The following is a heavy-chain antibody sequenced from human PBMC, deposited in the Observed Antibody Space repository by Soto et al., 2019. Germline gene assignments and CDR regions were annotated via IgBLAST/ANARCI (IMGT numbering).Heavy chain of an antibody. J-gene: IGHJ6*01. CDR3: AAGRGYVILTGYPKNYYYYGMDV. CDR1: GFTSTRSA. CDR2: IYVGSGNT. V-gene: IGHV1-58*01. Sequence: ALKVSCKASGFTSTRSAVQSVRQPRAQRLECIGWIYVGSGNTNYAQKFHERVTITRDMSTRTAYMELSSLRSEDTGVYYCAAGRGYVILTGYPKNYYYYGMDVWG. D-gene: IGHD3-9*01.